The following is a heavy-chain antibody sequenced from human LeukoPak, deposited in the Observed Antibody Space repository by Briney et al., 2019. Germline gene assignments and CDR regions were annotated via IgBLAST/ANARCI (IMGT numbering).Heavy chain of an antibody. V-gene: IGHV1-2*02. Sequence: VSVKVSCKASGYTFTGYYIHWVRQAPGQGLEWMAWINPNGGGTNYAQKFQGRVAVTRDSSISTAYMELSGLTSDDTAVFYCARGTGAPNYFDYWGQGTLVTVSS. CDR2: INPNGGGT. CDR1: GYTFTGYY. J-gene: IGHJ4*02. D-gene: IGHD7-27*01. CDR3: ARGTGAPNYFDY.